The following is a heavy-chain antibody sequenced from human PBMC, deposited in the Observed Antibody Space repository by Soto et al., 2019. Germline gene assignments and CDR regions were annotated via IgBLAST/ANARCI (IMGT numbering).Heavy chain of an antibody. V-gene: IGHV3-30*18. J-gene: IGHJ3*02. CDR1: GFTFSSYG. Sequence: GGSLRLSCAASGFTFSSYGMHWVRQAPGKGLEWVAVISYDGSNKYYADSVKGRFTISRDNSKNTLYLQMNSLRAEDTAVYYCAKEPPPKWLPYWSAFDIWGQGTMVTVSS. CDR3: AKEPPPKWLPYWSAFDI. CDR2: ISYDGSNK. D-gene: IGHD6-19*01.